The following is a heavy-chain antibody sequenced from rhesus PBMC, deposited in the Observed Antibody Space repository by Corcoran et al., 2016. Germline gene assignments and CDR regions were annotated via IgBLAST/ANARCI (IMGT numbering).Heavy chain of an antibody. J-gene: IGHJ6*01. CDR1: GYTFTSYY. CDR3: TRGGYCTGSGCYGLDS. Sequence: QVQLVQSGAEIKQPGASVKLSCKASGYTFTSYYMHWVRQAPGQGLEWIGLISPYKGNKSSEQSFQGRVTITTEASTSTGYMELSSLRSEDTAVYYCTRGGYCTGSGCYGLDSWGQGVVVTVSS. CDR2: ISPYKGNK. D-gene: IGHD2-21*01. V-gene: IGHV1-180*01.